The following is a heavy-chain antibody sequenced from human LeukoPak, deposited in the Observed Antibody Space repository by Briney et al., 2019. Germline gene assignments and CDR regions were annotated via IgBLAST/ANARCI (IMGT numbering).Heavy chain of an antibody. CDR3: ARDSGEMGLDY. J-gene: IGHJ4*02. V-gene: IGHV3-72*01. CDR1: GFSITDYY. CDR2: TRNTAYSYTT. D-gene: IGHD3-10*01. Sequence: GGSLRLSCAASGFSITDYYMDWVRQAPGKGLEWVGRTRNTAYSYTTEYAASVRGRFTISRDDSKNLLSLQMNSLKSEDTAVYYCARDSGEMGLDYWGQETLVAVSS.